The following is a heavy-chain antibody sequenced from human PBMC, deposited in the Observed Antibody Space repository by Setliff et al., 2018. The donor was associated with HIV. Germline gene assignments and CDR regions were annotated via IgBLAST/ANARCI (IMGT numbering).Heavy chain of an antibody. J-gene: IGHJ5*02. Sequence: SETLSLTCTVSGASTSSNTYSWVWIRQPPGKGLEWIGSIYYSGSTYYNPSFNSRVTMSVDTSKNQFSLRLTSVTAADTAMYHCARDRSSGWSKDWFDTWGQGILVTVSS. CDR3: ARDRSSGWSKDWFDT. D-gene: IGHD6-19*01. V-gene: IGHV4-39*07. CDR2: IYYSGST. CDR1: GASTSSNTYS.